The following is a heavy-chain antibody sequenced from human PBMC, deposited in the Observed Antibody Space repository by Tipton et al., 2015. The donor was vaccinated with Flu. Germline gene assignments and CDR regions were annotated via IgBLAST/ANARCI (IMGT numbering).Heavy chain of an antibody. V-gene: IGHV4-59*01. CDR1: GGSIGKYY. Sequence: TLSLTCTISGGSIGKYYWSWIRQPPGKGLEWIGYVYYTGSTNYNPSLRSRVSMSLDTSKNQVSLKLSSVTAADTAVYYCARGYYFVDFWGRGTTVTVSS. CDR2: VYYTGST. CDR3: ARGYYFVDF. J-gene: IGHJ6*03.